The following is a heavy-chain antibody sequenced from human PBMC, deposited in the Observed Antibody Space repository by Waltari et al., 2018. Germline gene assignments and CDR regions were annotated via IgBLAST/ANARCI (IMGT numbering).Heavy chain of an antibody. CDR1: GLTFTDYW. D-gene: IGHD7-27*01. J-gene: IGHJ4*02. V-gene: IGHV3-7*01. Sequence: EVHLVESGGGLVQPGGSLRPSCAACGLTFTDYWMSWVRQAPGKGPEWVANIHKDGSEKNYVDYVKGRFTISRDNAKDSVYLQMNSLRADDTAMYYCVRDHWGPDYWGQGTLVTVSS. CDR3: VRDHWGPDY. CDR2: IHKDGSEK.